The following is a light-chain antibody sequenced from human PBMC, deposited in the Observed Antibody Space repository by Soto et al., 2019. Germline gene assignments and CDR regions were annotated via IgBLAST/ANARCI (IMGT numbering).Light chain of an antibody. CDR2: AAS. J-gene: IGKJ5*01. CDR1: QNINNY. CDR3: QQYENLPT. V-gene: IGKV1-33*01. Sequence: IQMTPSPSSLSASVGDRGTITCQASQNINNYLNWYQQKPGRAPKLLIYAASNLEAGVPSRFRGSGSGTDFTFTISRLQPEDIATYYCQQYENLPTFGQGTRLEIK.